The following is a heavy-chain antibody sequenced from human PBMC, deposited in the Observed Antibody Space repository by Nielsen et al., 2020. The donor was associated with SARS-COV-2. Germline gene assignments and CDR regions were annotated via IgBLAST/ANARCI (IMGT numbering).Heavy chain of an antibody. Sequence: ESLKIPCAASGFTFDDYAMHWVRQAPGKGLEWVSLISWDGGSTYYADSVKGRFTICRDNSKNSLYLQMNSLRAEDTALYYCAKVDMVRGVMAFDYWGQGTLVTVSS. CDR3: AKVDMVRGVMAFDY. V-gene: IGHV3-43D*03. CDR1: GFTFDDYA. CDR2: ISWDGGST. J-gene: IGHJ4*02. D-gene: IGHD3-10*01.